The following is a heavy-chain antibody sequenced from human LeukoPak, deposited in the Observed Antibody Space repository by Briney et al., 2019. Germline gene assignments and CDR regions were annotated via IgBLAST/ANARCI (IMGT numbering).Heavy chain of an antibody. J-gene: IGHJ4*02. V-gene: IGHV3-30*18. CDR3: AKDPHQLILSNYFDD. CDR2: LSYDGSNT. Sequence: PGGSLRLSCAASGFTSSSRAMSWVRQAPAKGLEWVAGLSYDGSNTYNLDSVKGRFTISGDNSKNTLYLQMDSLRTEDTAVYYCAKDPHQLILSNYFDDWGQGTLVTVSS. D-gene: IGHD2/OR15-2a*01. CDR1: GFTSSSRA.